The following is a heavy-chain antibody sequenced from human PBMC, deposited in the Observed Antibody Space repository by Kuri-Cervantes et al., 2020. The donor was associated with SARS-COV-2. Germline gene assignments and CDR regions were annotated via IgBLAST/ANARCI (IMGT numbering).Heavy chain of an antibody. J-gene: IGHJ6*02. D-gene: IGHD5-18*01. Sequence: GESLKISCAASGFTFSSYSMNWVRQAPGKGLEWVSSISSSSSYIYYADSVKGRFTISRGNAKNSLYLQMNSLRAEDTAVYYCASGTAMVTASYYYGMDVWGQGTTVTVSS. CDR3: ASGTAMVTASYYYGMDV. CDR1: GFTFSSYS. V-gene: IGHV3-21*01. CDR2: ISSSSSYI.